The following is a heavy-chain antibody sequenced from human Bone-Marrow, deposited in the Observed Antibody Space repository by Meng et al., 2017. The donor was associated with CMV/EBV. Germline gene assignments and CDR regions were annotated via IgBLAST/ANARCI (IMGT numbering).Heavy chain of an antibody. V-gene: IGHV4-34*01. Sequence: SETLSLTCAVHGGSFSGYYWSWIRQPPGKGQEWCGEINHSVSTNYNQSLKSRVTISVDTSTNQLSLKLSSVTAADTHVYYCARGKEFSGYYSLDYWGQGTLVTVSS. J-gene: IGHJ4*02. D-gene: IGHD3-22*01. CDR1: GGSFSGYY. CDR3: ARGKEFSGYYSLDY. CDR2: INHSVST.